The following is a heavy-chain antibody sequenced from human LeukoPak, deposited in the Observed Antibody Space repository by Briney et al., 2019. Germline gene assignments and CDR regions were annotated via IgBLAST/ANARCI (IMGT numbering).Heavy chain of an antibody. V-gene: IGHV3-7*03. CDR3: ARDPHCGGDCYSDY. J-gene: IGHJ4*02. CDR1: GFSFSSYW. CDR2: IKQDGTEK. Sequence: PGGSLRLSCAASGFSFSSYWMSWVRQAPGKGLEWVANIKQDGTEKYYVDSVKGRFTISRDNAKNSLYLQMNSLRAEDTAVYYCARDPHCGGDCYSDYWGQGTLVTVSS. D-gene: IGHD2-21*02.